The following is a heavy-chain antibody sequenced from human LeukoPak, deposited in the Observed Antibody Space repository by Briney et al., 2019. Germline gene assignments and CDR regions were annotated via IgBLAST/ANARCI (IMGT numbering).Heavy chain of an antibody. Sequence: SETLSLTCAVYGGSFSGYYWSWIRQPPGKGLEWIGEINHSGSTNYNPSLKSRVTISVDTSKNQFSLKLSSVTAADTAVYCCARQSVTGDPDAFDIWGQGTMVTVSS. D-gene: IGHD7-27*01. J-gene: IGHJ3*02. CDR2: INHSGST. V-gene: IGHV4-34*01. CDR3: ARQSVTGDPDAFDI. CDR1: GGSFSGYY.